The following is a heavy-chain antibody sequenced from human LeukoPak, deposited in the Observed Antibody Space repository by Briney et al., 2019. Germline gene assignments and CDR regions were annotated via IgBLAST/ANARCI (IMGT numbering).Heavy chain of an antibody. Sequence: SVKVSCKASGGTFSSYAISWVRQAPGQGLEWMGGIIPIFGTANYAQKFQGRDTITADESTSTAYMELSSLRSEDTAVYYCARASLNGGFYYYGMDVWGQGTTVTVSS. J-gene: IGHJ6*02. V-gene: IGHV1-69*13. CDR1: GGTFSSYA. CDR2: IIPIFGTA. CDR3: ARASLNGGFYYYGMDV. D-gene: IGHD2-8*01.